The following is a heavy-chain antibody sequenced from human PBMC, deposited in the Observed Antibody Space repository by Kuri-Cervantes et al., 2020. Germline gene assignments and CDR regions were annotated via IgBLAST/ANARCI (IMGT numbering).Heavy chain of an antibody. J-gene: IGHJ4*02. CDR1: GFTFDDYA. Sequence: GESLKISCAASGFTFDDYAMHWVRQAPGKGLEWVAVIWYDGSKKNYADSVKGRFTISRDNSKNTLYLQMNSLRVEDTAMYYCVREYCSSSSCTFDYWGQGTLVTVSS. D-gene: IGHD2-2*01. CDR2: IWYDGSKK. V-gene: IGHV3-33*08. CDR3: VREYCSSSSCTFDY.